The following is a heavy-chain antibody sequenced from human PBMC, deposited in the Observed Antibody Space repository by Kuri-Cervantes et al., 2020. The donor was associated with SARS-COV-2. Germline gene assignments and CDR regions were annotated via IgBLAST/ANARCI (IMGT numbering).Heavy chain of an antibody. CDR3: AKGLRRLVYDAFDI. D-gene: IGHD6-19*01. CDR1: GFTFSSYD. Sequence: GGFLRLSCAACGFTFSSYDMHWVRQATGKGLEWVSAIGTAGDTYYPGSVKGQFTISRENAKNSLYLQMNSLRAEDMALYYCAKGLRRLVYDAFDIWGQGTMVTVSS. V-gene: IGHV3-13*03. J-gene: IGHJ3*02. CDR2: IGTAGDT.